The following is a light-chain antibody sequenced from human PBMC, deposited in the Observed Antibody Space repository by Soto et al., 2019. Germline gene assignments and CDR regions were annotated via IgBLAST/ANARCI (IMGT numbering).Light chain of an antibody. V-gene: IGKV3-20*01. CDR2: GAY. Sequence: EFVLTQSPGTLSLSPGERAILSCRASQSVTSTYIAWYQQKPGQAPRLLIYGAYSRATGIPDRFSGSGSGTDFTLTISRLEAEDVAVYYCQYYGSSPPTTFGQGTKLEIK. CDR1: QSVTSTY. CDR3: QYYGSSPPTT. J-gene: IGKJ2*01.